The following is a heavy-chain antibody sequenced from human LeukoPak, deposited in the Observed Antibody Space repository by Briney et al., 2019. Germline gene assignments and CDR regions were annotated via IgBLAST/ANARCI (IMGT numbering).Heavy chain of an antibody. Sequence: PGGSLRLSCAASGFTFSSYAMSWVRQAPGKGLEWVSAISGSGGSTYYADSVRGRFTISRDNSKNTLYLQMNSLRAEDTAVYYCAEVQVGATLPLYFDYWGQGTLVTVSS. V-gene: IGHV3-23*01. J-gene: IGHJ4*02. D-gene: IGHD1-26*01. CDR3: AEVQVGATLPLYFDY. CDR1: GFTFSSYA. CDR2: ISGSGGST.